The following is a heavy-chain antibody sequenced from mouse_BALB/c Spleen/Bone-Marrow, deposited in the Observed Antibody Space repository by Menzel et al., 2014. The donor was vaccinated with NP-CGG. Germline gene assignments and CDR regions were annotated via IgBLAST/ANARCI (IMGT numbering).Heavy chain of an antibody. CDR1: GYTFTDYW. V-gene: IGHV1-7*01. CDR3: ARRYGSLGDCEA. Sequence: QVRLAQFCAGLAKPGAPVKKSRQAYGYTFTDYWMHWVKQRPGQGLEWIGYTNPSRGYTEYNQKFKDKATLTADKSSSTAYMQLNILTSEDFAVYYCARRYGSLGDCEAWVAGNEVRVS. CDR2: TNPSRGYT. J-gene: IGHJ1*02. D-gene: IGHD1-1*01.